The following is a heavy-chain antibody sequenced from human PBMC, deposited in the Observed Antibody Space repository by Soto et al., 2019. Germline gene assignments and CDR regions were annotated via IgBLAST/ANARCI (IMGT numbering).Heavy chain of an antibody. CDR2: IKSKTDGGTT. J-gene: IGHJ6*02. V-gene: IGHV3-15*07. CDR3: TTVSGAPALYSYYYYGMDV. CDR1: GFTFSNAW. Sequence: GWSLRLSCAASGFTFSNAWMNWARQAPGKGLEWVGRIKSKTDGGTTDYAAPVKGRFTISRDDSKNTLYLKMNSLKTEDTAVYYCTTVSGAPALYSYYYYGMDVWGQGTTVTVSS.